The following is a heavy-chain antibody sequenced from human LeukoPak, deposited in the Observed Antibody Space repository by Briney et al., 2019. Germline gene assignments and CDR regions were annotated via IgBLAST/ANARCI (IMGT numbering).Heavy chain of an antibody. D-gene: IGHD3-3*01. CDR1: GFTFSSYA. J-gene: IGHJ4*02. V-gene: IGHV3-23*01. CDR2: ISGSGGST. Sequence: PGGSLRLSCAASGFTFSSYAMSWVRQAPGKGLEWVSAISGSGGSTYYADSVKGRFTISRDNSKNTLYLQMNSLRAEDTAVYYCAKGLKLRFLEWSKIGRMYYFDYWGQGTLVTVSS. CDR3: AKGLKLRFLEWSKIGRMYYFDY.